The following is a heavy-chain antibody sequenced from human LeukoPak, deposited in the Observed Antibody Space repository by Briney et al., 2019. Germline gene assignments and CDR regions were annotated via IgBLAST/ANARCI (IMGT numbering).Heavy chain of an antibody. D-gene: IGHD3-10*02. CDR2: TYYRSKWYN. V-gene: IGHV6-1*01. J-gene: IGHJ4*02. Sequence: SQTPSLTCAISGDSVSSNSAAWNWIRQSPSRGLERLGRTYYRSKWYNDYAVSVKSRITINPDTSRNQFSLQLESVTPDDTAMYYCTRTGMFADSWGQGTLVTVSS. CDR1: GDSVSSNSAA. CDR3: TRTGMFADS.